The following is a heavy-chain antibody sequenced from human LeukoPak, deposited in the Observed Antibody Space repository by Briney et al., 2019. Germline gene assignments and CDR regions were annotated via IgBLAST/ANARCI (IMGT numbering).Heavy chain of an antibody. J-gene: IGHJ5*02. Sequence: PSQTLSLTCTVAGGSISSSSDYWGWIRHPPGKGLEWIGSLYYSGPTYYNPSLRSRLTISVNTSKNQCSLKLNSVTAADTAVYYGARHPYGAVNRWGQGTLVTVSS. V-gene: IGHV4-39*01. CDR3: ARHPYGAVNR. CDR2: LYYSGPT. D-gene: IGHD4/OR15-4a*01. CDR1: GGSISSSSDY.